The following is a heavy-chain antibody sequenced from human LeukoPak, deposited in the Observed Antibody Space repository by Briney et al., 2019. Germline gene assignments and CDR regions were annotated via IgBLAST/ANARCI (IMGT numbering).Heavy chain of an antibody. D-gene: IGHD1-26*01. V-gene: IGHV1-8*03. Sequence: ASVKVSCKASGYTFTGYYMHWVRQAPGQGLEWMGWINPNSGNTGYAQKFQGRVTITRNTSISTAYMELRSLRSDDTAVYYCARVEEWEPQPFDYWGQGTLVTVSS. CDR1: GYTFTGYY. J-gene: IGHJ4*02. CDR2: INPNSGNT. CDR3: ARVEEWEPQPFDY.